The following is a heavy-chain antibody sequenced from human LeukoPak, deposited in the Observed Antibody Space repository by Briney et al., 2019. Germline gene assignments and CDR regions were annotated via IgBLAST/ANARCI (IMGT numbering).Heavy chain of an antibody. D-gene: IGHD6-19*01. CDR1: GYTFTGYY. CDR2: INPNSGGT. Sequence: ASVKVSCKASGYTFTGYYMHWVRQAPGQGLEWMGWINPNSGGTNYAQKFQGRVTMTRDTSISTAYMELSRLRSDDTAVYYCARRSRSEAGHYYYYYMDVWGKGTTVTVSS. CDR3: ARRSRSEAGHYYYYYMDV. J-gene: IGHJ6*03. V-gene: IGHV1-2*02.